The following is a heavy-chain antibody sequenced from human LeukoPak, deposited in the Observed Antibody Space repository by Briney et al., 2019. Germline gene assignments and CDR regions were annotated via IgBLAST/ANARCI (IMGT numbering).Heavy chain of an antibody. CDR2: ISSSGSTI. CDR3: ARVPRRQWLMDY. V-gene: IGHV3-11*01. D-gene: IGHD6-19*01. CDR1: GFTFSDYY. J-gene: IGHJ4*02. Sequence: GGSLRLSCAASGFTFSDYYMSWIRQAPGKGLEWVSYISSSGSTIYYADSVEGRFTISRDNAKNSLYLQMNSLRAEDTAVYYCARVPRRQWLMDYWGQGTLVTVSS.